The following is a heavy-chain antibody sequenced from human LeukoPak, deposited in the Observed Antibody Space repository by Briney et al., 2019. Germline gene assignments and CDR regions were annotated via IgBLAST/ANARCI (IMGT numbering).Heavy chain of an antibody. CDR1: GFTFSYYG. V-gene: IGHV3-33*01. J-gene: IGHJ4*02. Sequence: GTSLRLSCAASGFTFSYYGMRWVRQAPGKGLEWVTVIWNDGNKKYYADSVKGRFTISRDNSKNTLYLQMNSLRADDTAIYYCARALYSGGWYGGDYWGQGTLVTVSS. CDR3: ARALYSGGWYGGDY. CDR2: IWNDGNKK. D-gene: IGHD6-19*01.